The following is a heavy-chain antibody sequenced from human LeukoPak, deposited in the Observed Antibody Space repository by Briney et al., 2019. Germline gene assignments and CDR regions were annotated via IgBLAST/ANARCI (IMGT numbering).Heavy chain of an antibody. CDR1: GVSISSSNW. CDR2: IYHSGST. J-gene: IGHJ2*01. Sequence: SETLSLTCAVSGVSISSSNWWCWVRQPPGKGLEWIGEIYHSGSTNYNPSLKSRVTISVDNSKNQFSLKLSSVTAADTAVYYWARASGYGDYVERYWYFDLWGRGTLVTVSS. CDR3: ARASGYGDYVERYWYFDL. D-gene: IGHD4-17*01. V-gene: IGHV4-4*02.